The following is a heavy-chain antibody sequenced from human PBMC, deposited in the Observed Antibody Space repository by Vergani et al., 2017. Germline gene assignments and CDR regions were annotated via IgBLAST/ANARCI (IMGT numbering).Heavy chain of an antibody. CDR2: IYYSGST. Sequence: QVQLQESGPGLVKPSETLSLICDVFDFISNGHYWGWIRQPPGKGLEWIGTIYYSGSTYYNPSLKSRVIISVDTSKNQFSLKLSSVTAADTAVYYCARPLQYRGDYYYMDVWGKGTTVTVSS. D-gene: IGHD5-18*01. J-gene: IGHJ6*03. V-gene: IGHV4-38-2*01. CDR3: ARPLQYRGDYYYMDV. CDR1: DFISNGHY.